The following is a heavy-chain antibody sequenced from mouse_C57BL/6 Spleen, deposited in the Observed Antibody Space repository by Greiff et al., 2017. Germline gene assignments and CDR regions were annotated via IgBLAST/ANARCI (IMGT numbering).Heavy chain of an antibody. CDR3: ARGYSNQAWFAY. V-gene: IGHV1-19*01. Sequence: EVQLQQSGPVLVKPGASVKMSCKASGYTFTDYYMNWVKQSHGKSLEWIGVINPYNGGTSYNQKFKGKATLTVDKSSSTAYMELNSLTSEDSAVYYCARGYSNQAWFAYWGQGTLVTVSA. D-gene: IGHD2-5*01. J-gene: IGHJ3*01. CDR1: GYTFTDYY. CDR2: INPYNGGT.